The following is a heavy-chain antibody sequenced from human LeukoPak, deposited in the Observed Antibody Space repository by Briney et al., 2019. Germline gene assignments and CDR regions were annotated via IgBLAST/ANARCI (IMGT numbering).Heavy chain of an antibody. Sequence: SVKVSYKASGYTLTGHYMHWVREAPGPRLECMGWINPNTGGTNYAQMFQGRVTMTRDTSLSIAYMELRSVRSDDTAVYYFARDAYGSGSSFDYWGQGTLVTVSS. V-gene: IGHV1-2*02. D-gene: IGHD3-10*01. CDR3: ARDAYGSGSSFDY. CDR2: INPNTGGT. CDR1: GYTLTGHY. J-gene: IGHJ4*02.